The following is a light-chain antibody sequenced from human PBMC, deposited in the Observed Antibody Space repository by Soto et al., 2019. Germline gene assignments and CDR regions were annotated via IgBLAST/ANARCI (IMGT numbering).Light chain of an antibody. CDR1: SSDVGGYNY. Sequence: QSVLTQPPSASGSPGQSVTVSCTGTSSDVGGYNYVSWYQQYPGKAPKLIIYEVSKRPSGVPDRFSGSKSGNRASLTVSGLQAEDEADYYCSSYADSDNWVFGGGTKLTVL. V-gene: IGLV2-8*01. CDR3: SSYADSDNWV. J-gene: IGLJ3*02. CDR2: EVS.